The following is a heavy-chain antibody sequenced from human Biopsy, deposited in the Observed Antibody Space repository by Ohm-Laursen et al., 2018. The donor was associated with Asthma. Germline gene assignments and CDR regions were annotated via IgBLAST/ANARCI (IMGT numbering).Heavy chain of an antibody. J-gene: IGHJ6*02. D-gene: IGHD3-3*01. Sequence: TLSLTCRMYGLSSSAYYWTWIRQTPGKGLEWIGESDHRGNTNTNATLKSRVTISKAKSANEFSLKMKSVTAADTAIYYCAGGPEWSGLDIWGQGTTVTVSS. CDR2: SDHRGNT. V-gene: IGHV4-34*01. CDR3: AGGPEWSGLDI. CDR1: GLSSSAYY.